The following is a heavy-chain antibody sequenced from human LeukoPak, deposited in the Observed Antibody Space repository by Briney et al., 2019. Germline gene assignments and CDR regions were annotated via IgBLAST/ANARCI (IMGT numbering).Heavy chain of an antibody. CDR2: ISAYNGNT. CDR1: GYTFTSYG. D-gene: IGHD2-2*02. CDR3: ARDYSGDCSSTSCYTGSWFDP. J-gene: IGHJ5*02. Sequence: GASVKVSCKASGYTFTSYGISWVRRAPGQGLEWMGWISAYNGNTNYAQKLQGRVTMTTDTSTSTAYMELRSLRSDDTAVYYCARDYSGDCSSTSCYTGSWFDPWGQGTLVTVSS. V-gene: IGHV1-18*01.